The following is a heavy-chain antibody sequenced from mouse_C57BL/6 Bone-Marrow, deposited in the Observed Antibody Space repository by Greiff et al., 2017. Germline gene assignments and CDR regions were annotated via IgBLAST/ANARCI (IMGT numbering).Heavy chain of an antibody. V-gene: IGHV1-64*01. CDR3: AIAYYSNSYYAMDY. D-gene: IGHD2-5*01. CDR2: IHPNSGST. CDR1: GYTFTSYW. J-gene: IGHJ4*01. Sequence: QVQLQQPGAELVKPGASVKLSCKASGYTFTSYWMHWVKQRPGQGLEWIGMIHPNSGSTNYNEKFKSKATLTVDKSSSTAYMQLSILTSEDSAVYYCAIAYYSNSYYAMDYWGQGTSVTVSS.